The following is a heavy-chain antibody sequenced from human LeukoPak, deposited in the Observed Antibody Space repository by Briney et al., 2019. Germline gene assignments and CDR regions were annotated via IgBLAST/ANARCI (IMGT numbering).Heavy chain of an antibody. CDR2: INHSGST. J-gene: IGHJ4*02. CDR3: ARVVLRIAVAGDRGRIDY. Sequence: SETLSLTCAVYGGSFSGYYWSWIRQPPGKGLEWIGEINHSGSTNYNPSLKSRVTISVDTSKNQFSLKLSSVTAADTAVYYCARVVLRIAVAGDRGRIDYWGQGTLVTVSS. D-gene: IGHD6-19*01. CDR1: GGSFSGYY. V-gene: IGHV4-34*01.